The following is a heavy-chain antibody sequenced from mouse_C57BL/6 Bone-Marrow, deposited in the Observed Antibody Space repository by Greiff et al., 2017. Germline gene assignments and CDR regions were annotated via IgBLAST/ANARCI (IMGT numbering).Heavy chain of an antibody. CDR2: IYPGSGNT. CDR1: GYSFTSYY. V-gene: IGHV1-66*01. Sequence: QVQLKQSGPELVKPGASVKISCKASGYSFTSYYIHWVKQRPGQGLEWIGWIYPGSGNTKYNEKFKGKATLTADTSSSTAYMQLSSLTSEDSAVYYCAKEKIYYDYDGPFMVYWGQGTSVTVSS. CDR3: AKEKIYYDYDGPFMVY. J-gene: IGHJ4*01. D-gene: IGHD2-4*01.